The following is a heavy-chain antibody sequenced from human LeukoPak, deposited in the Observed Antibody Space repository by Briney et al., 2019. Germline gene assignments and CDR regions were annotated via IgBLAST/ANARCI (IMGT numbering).Heavy chain of an antibody. J-gene: IGHJ5*02. Sequence: GGSLRLTCAASGFTFSSYWMSWVRQAPGKGLEWVASIKQDGSEKYYVDSVKGRFTISRDNAKNSLYLQMNSLRAEDTALYYCARAPGEGWFDPWGQGTLVTVSS. D-gene: IGHD4-17*01. CDR3: ARAPGEGWFDP. CDR1: GFTFSSYW. V-gene: IGHV3-7*01. CDR2: IKQDGSEK.